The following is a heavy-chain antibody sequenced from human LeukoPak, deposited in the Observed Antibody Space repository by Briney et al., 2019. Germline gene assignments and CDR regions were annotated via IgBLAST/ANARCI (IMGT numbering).Heavy chain of an antibody. J-gene: IGHJ4*02. Sequence: ASVKVSCKASGYTFTNYGISWVRQAPGQGLEWMGWISAYNGSTNYAQKLQGRVTMTTDTSTSTAYMELRSLRSDDTAVYYCARFYDLVHNYSGSYPRGGQGTLVTVSS. V-gene: IGHV1-18*01. CDR3: ARFYDLVHNYSGSYPR. CDR2: ISAYNGST. CDR1: GYTFTNYG. D-gene: IGHD1-26*01.